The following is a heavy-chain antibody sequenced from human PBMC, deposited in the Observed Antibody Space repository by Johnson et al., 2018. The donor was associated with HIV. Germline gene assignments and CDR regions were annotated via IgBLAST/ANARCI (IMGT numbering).Heavy chain of an antibody. J-gene: IGHJ3*02. Sequence: QVQLVESGGGVVQPGRSLRLSCVASGFTFRTSGMHWVRQAPGQGLEWVAVIWYDGNNKYYADSVKGRFTISRDNSKNTLYLQMNSLRAEDTAVYYCAKRGSTRIGGAGAFDIWGQGTMVTVSS. D-gene: IGHD3-10*02. CDR1: GFTFRTSG. CDR3: AKRGSTRIGGAGAFDI. V-gene: IGHV3-33*06. CDR2: IWYDGNNK.